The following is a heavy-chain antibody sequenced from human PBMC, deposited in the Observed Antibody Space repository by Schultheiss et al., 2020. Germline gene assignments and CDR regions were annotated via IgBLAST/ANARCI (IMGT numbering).Heavy chain of an antibody. J-gene: IGHJ6*02. CDR3: ASLDGPPVDYGLDV. CDR1: GFTFSNAW. CDR2: ISSSGSTI. V-gene: IGHV3-48*01. Sequence: GGSLRLSCAASGFTFSNAWMNWVRQAPGKGLEWVSYISSSGSTIYYADSVKGRFTISRDNSKNTLYLQMNSLRAEDTAVYYCASLDGPPVDYGLDVWGQGTTVTVTS.